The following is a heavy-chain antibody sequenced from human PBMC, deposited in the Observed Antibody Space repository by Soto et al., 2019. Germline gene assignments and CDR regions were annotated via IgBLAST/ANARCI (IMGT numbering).Heavy chain of an antibody. D-gene: IGHD3-22*01. CDR3: AAELNYYDSRGSHSEEGAH. Sequence: GGSLRLSCAASGLIFSSYTMNWVRQAPGKGLEWVSSISSSSSYIYYVDSVKGRFTISRDNAKNSLFLQMNSLRAEDTAVYYCAAELNYYDSRGSHSEEGAHCGQGPLVTVYS. CDR1: GLIFSSYT. J-gene: IGHJ4*02. CDR2: ISSSSSYI. V-gene: IGHV3-21*01.